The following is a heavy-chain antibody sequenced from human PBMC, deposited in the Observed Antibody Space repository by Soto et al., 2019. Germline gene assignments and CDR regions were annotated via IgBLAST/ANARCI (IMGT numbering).Heavy chain of an antibody. Sequence: ASVKVSCKASGYTFTDYYMHWVRQAPGQGLEWMGWINPNSGGTNYAQKFQGRVTMTRDTSISTAYMELSRLRSDDTAVYYCARVQSYYYAGSGYYAFDYWRQGTLVTVSS. V-gene: IGHV1-2*02. CDR2: INPNSGGT. CDR1: GYTFTDYY. D-gene: IGHD3-22*01. CDR3: ARVQSYYYAGSGYYAFDY. J-gene: IGHJ4*02.